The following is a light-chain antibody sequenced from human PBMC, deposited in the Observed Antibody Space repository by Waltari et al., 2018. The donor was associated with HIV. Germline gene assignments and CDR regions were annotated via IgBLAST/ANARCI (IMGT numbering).Light chain of an antibody. CDR3: NAYAGSNNVV. Sequence: QSALTQPPSASGSPGQSVTISCTGTSSDVGGFNYVSWYQQHPGKAPKLMIYQVSKRPSGVPERFPGSKSGNTASLTVSELQAEDEAEYYGNAYAGSNNVVFGGGTKVTVL. CDR1: SSDVGGFNY. V-gene: IGLV2-8*01. J-gene: IGLJ2*01. CDR2: QVS.